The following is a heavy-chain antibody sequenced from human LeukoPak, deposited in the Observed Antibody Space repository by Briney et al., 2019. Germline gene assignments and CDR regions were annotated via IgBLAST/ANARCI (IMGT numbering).Heavy chain of an antibody. CDR1: GFPFGSYT. CDR3: AKRIATAGIQYFLH. J-gene: IGHJ1*01. CDR2: ISGSGSNT. V-gene: IGHV3-23*01. D-gene: IGHD6-13*01. Sequence: PGGSLRLSCAASGFPFGSYTMSWVRQAPGKGLEWVPTISGSGSNTYYADSVKGRFTISRDNSKNTLYLQANSLRAEDTAVYYCAKRIATAGIQYFLHWGQGDLVTVSS.